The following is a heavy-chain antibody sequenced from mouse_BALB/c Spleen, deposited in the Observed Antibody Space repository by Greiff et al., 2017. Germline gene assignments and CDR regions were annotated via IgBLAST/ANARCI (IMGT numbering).Heavy chain of an antibody. D-gene: IGHD2-14*01. J-gene: IGHJ3*01. CDR1: GFTFSSYA. V-gene: IGHV5-9-4*01. CDR3: ARRGYDEGDWFAY. Sequence: EVQRVESGGGLVKPGGSLKLSCAASGFTFSSYAMSWVRQSPEKRLEWVAEISSGGSYTYYPDTVTGRFTISRDNAKNTLYLEMSSLRSEDTAMYYCARRGYDEGDWFAYWGQGTLVTVSA. CDR2: ISSGGSYT.